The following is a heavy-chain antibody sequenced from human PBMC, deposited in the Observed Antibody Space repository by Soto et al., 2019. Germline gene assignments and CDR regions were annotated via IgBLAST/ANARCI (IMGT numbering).Heavy chain of an antibody. CDR3: ARDRKAVRVVIIRVSDYNWFDP. D-gene: IGHD3-10*01. Sequence: QVQLVQSGAEVKKPGASVKVSCKASGYTFTSYGISWVRQAPGQGLEWMGWISAYNGHTNYAQKLQGRVTMNTDTSTSTADMELRSLRSDDTAVYYCARDRKAVRVVIIRVSDYNWFDPWGQGTLVTVSS. CDR1: GYTFTSYG. CDR2: ISAYNGHT. J-gene: IGHJ5*02. V-gene: IGHV1-18*01.